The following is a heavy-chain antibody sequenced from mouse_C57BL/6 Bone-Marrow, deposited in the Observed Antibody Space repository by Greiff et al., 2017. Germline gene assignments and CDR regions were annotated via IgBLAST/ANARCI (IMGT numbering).Heavy chain of an antibody. CDR2: FYPGSGSI. J-gene: IGHJ3*01. V-gene: IGHV1-62-2*01. Sequence: VQLQQSGAELVNPGASVKLSCKASGYTFTEYTLHWVKQRSGQGLEWIGWFYPGSGSIKYNEKFKDKATLTADKSSSTVYMALSRLTSEDAAVCFCERHEGHGNYLAWFAYWGQGTLVTVSA. CDR3: ERHEGHGNYLAWFAY. CDR1: GYTFTEYT. D-gene: IGHD2-1*01.